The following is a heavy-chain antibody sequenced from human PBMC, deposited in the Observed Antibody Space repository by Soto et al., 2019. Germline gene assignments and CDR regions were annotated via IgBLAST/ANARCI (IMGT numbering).Heavy chain of an antibody. J-gene: IGHJ6*02. CDR3: AKNGQPPYYYYGKDV. CDR1: GYTFTRYG. V-gene: IGHV1-18*01. CDR2: ISGYNGDT. Sequence: ASVKVSCKASGYTFTRYGISWVRQAPGQGLEWMGWISGYNGDTKYAQKFQGRVTMTIDTSTTTTYMELRSLTSDDTAVYYCAKNGQPPYYYYGKDVWGQGTTVTVSS. D-gene: IGHD2-8*01.